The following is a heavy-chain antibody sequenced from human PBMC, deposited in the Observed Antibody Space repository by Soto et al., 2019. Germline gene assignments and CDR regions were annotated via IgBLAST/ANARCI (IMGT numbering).Heavy chain of an antibody. D-gene: IGHD6-19*01. CDR2: ISWNSGSI. CDR3: AKDMGPWLVMNWFDP. J-gene: IGHJ5*02. V-gene: IGHV3-9*01. Sequence: SLRLSCAASGFSFDDYAMHGVRQAPGKGLEWVSGISWNSGSIGYADSVKGRFTISRDNAKNSLYLQMNSLRAEDTALYYCAKDMGPWLVMNWFDPWGQGTLVTVSS. CDR1: GFSFDDYA.